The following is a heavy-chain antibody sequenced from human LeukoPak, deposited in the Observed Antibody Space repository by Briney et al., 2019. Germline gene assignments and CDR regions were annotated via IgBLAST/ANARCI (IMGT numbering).Heavy chain of an antibody. V-gene: IGHV3-30*02. CDR3: ARGGIRGYSAFDNLDF. CDR2: IRYDGSNK. D-gene: IGHD5-12*01. CDR1: GFTFSSYG. J-gene: IGHJ4*02. Sequence: PGGSLRLSCAASGFTFSSYGMHWVRQAPGKGLEWVAFIRYDGSNKYYADSVKGRFTISRDNSKNTLYLQMNSLRAEDTAVYYCARGGIRGYSAFDNLDFWGLGTHVTVSS.